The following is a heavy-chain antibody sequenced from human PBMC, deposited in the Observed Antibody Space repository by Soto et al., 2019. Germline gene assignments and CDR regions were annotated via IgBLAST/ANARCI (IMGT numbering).Heavy chain of an antibody. D-gene: IGHD4-17*01. CDR3: ARHGVDYGDYASYYYYGMDV. CDR2: IYFSGSA. Sequence: QLQLQESGPGLVKPSETLSLTCTVSGGSISSRTYYWGWIRQPPGKGLEWIGMIYFSGSAYYNPSLKSRVTISIDTSKNQFSLRLSSVTAADTAVYHCARHGVDYGDYASYYYYGMDVWGRGTTVTVSS. V-gene: IGHV4-39*01. CDR1: GGSISSRTYY. J-gene: IGHJ6*02.